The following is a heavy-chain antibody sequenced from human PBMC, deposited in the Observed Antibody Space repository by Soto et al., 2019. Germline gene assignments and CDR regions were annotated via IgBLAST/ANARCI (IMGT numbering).Heavy chain of an antibody. J-gene: IGHJ4*02. CDR1: GFTFSSYA. V-gene: IGHV3-23*01. CDR2: ISGSGGST. CDR3: SKDFTYDSSGCDDY. D-gene: IGHD3-22*01. Sequence: EVQLLESGGGLVQPGGSLRLSCAASGFTFSSYAMSWVRQAPGKGLEWVSAISGSGGSTYYADSVKGRFTISRDNAKNPMYLQMNSLRAEGTGVYYCSKDFTYDSSGCDDYWGQGTLVTVSS.